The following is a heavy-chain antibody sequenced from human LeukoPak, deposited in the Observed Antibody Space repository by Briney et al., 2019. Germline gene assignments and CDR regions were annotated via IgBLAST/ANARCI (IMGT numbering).Heavy chain of an antibody. V-gene: IGHV3-30-3*01. D-gene: IGHD5-12*01. J-gene: IGHJ4*02. Sequence: PGRSLRLSCAASGFTFSSYAMHWVRQAPGKGLEWVAVISYDGSNKYYADSVKGRFTISRDNSKNTLYLQMNSLRAEDTAVYYRARDPTRGGYSGYVGYYFDYWGQGTLVTVSS. CDR2: ISYDGSNK. CDR1: GFTFSSYA. CDR3: ARDPTRGGYSGYVGYYFDY.